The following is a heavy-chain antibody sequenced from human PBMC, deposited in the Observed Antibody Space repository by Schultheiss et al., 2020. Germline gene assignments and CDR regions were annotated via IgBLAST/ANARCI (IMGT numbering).Heavy chain of an antibody. Sequence: SETLSLTCTVSGGSISSGDYYWSWIRQPPGKGLEWIGYIYYSGSTYYNPSLKSRVTISVDTSKNQFSLKLSSVTAADTAVYYCARDFADTAMVTRMDVWGQGTTFTVSS. D-gene: IGHD5-18*01. V-gene: IGHV4-30-4*01. CDR1: GGSISSGDYY. CDR2: IYYSGST. J-gene: IGHJ6*02. CDR3: ARDFADTAMVTRMDV.